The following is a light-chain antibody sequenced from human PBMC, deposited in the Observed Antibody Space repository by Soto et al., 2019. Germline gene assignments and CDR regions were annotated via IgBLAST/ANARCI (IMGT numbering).Light chain of an antibody. CDR2: GAT. J-gene: IGKJ4*01. CDR1: QSISSN. V-gene: IGKV3D-15*01. Sequence: EIGVTHAPTLPSLSPGDQATPSFRANQSISSNLAWYQQKPGQAPRLLIYGATTRATGIPARFSGSGSGTDFTLTINSLQSEDFAVYYCQMYNNWVATFGGGTKVDIK. CDR3: QMYNNWVAT.